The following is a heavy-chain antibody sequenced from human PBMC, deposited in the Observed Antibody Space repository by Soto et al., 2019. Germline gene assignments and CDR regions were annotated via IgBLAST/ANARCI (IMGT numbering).Heavy chain of an antibody. J-gene: IGHJ4*02. V-gene: IGHV4-30-2*01. CDR3: ASCRDIYGAFCAHFDY. CDR1: GGSISSGGYS. Sequence: SETLSLTCAVSGGSISSGGYSWSWIRQPPGKGLEWIGYVFHSGSTYYSPSLQSRVTISIDGSKNQFYLEPASVTPEDTAVYYCASCRDIYGAFCAHFDYWGLGILVTVSS. CDR2: VFHSGST. D-gene: IGHD5-12*01.